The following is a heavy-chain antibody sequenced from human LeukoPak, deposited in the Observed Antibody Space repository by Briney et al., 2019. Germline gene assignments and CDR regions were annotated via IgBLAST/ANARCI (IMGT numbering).Heavy chain of an antibody. CDR3: ASQKGRGYSYGYSFDY. CDR1: GYTFTGYY. Sequence: ASVKVSCKASGYTFTGYYMHWVRQAPGQGLEWMGWINPNSGGTNYAQKFKGRVTMTRDTSISTAYMELSRLRSDDTAMYYCASQKGRGYSYGYSFDYWGQGTLVTVSS. D-gene: IGHD5-18*01. V-gene: IGHV1-2*02. CDR2: INPNSGGT. J-gene: IGHJ4*02.